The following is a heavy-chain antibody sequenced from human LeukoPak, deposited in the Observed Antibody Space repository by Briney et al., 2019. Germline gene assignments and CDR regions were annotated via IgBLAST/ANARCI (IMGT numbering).Heavy chain of an antibody. D-gene: IGHD3-9*01. CDR1: GFTFSSYA. V-gene: IGHV3-30-3*01. J-gene: IGHJ4*02. CDR2: ISYDGSNK. CDR3: ARGLGGAGYYAFDY. Sequence: GGSLRLSCAPSGFTFSSYAMHWVRQAPGKGLEWVALISYDGSNKYYADSVKGRFTISRDNSKNTLYLQLNSLRAEDTAVYYCARGLGGAGYYAFDYWGQGTLVIVSS.